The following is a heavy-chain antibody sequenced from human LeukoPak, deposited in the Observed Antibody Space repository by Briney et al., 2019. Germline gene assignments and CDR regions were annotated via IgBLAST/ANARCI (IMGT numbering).Heavy chain of an antibody. CDR2: IYSSGST. V-gene: IGHV4-4*07. CDR3: ARGGETPFDY. J-gene: IGHJ4*02. Sequence: SETLSLTCTVYGGSISTYYWSWIRQPAGKGLEWIGRIYSSGSTNYNPSLSSRVTMSVDTSKNQFSLKLSSVTAADTAMYYCARGGETPFDYWGQGTLVTVSS. CDR1: GGSISTYY.